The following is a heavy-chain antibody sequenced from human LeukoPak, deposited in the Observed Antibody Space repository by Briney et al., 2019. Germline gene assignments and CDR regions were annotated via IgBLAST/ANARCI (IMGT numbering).Heavy chain of an antibody. Sequence: GGSLRLSCAASGFTFSTFSMDWVRQAPGRGLQWLSYISSTSNAIYYADSLKGRFTISRDNAKNSLYLQMNSLRAEDTALYYCAKDATYGDSYFDYWGQGTLVTVSS. CDR2: ISSTSNAI. D-gene: IGHD4-17*01. CDR3: AKDATYGDSYFDY. V-gene: IGHV3-48*04. J-gene: IGHJ4*02. CDR1: GFTFSTFS.